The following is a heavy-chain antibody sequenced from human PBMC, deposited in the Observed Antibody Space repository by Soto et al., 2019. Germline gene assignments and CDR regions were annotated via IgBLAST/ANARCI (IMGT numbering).Heavy chain of an antibody. CDR1: GFTFSSYG. V-gene: IGHV3-30*18. J-gene: IGHJ4*02. D-gene: IGHD5-12*01. CDR2: ISYDGSNK. CDR3: AKVVCGSRGFDY. Sequence: QVQLVESGGGVVQPGRSLRLSCAASGFTFSSYGMHWVRQAPGKGLEWVAVISYDGSNKYYADSVKGRFTISRDNSKNTLYLQMNSLRAEDTAVYYCAKVVCGSRGFDYWGQGTLVTVSS.